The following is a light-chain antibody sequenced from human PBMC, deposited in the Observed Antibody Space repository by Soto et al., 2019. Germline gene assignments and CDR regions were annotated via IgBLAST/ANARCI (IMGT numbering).Light chain of an antibody. CDR3: QQYGSSPET. Sequence: EIVLTQSPGTRSLSPGERAPLSCRASQSIRSSYLAWYQQKPGQAPRLLIYAASSRATGIPDRFSGSGSGTDFTLTISRLEPEDFAVYYCQQYGSSPETFGQGTKVEIK. CDR2: AAS. V-gene: IGKV3-20*01. CDR1: QSIRSSY. J-gene: IGKJ1*01.